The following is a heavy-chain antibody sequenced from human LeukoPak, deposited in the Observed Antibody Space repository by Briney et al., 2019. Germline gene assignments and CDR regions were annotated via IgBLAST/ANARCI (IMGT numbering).Heavy chain of an antibody. J-gene: IGHJ6*04. CDR2: ISSSGSTI. D-gene: IGHD3-10*02. CDR1: GFTFSNYA. CDR3: AELGITMIGGV. Sequence: GGSLRLSCAASGFTFSNYALHWVRQAPGKGVEWVSYISSSGSTIYYADSVKGRFTISRDNAKNSLYLKMNSLRAEDTAVYYCAELGITMIGGVWGKGTTVTISS. V-gene: IGHV3-48*03.